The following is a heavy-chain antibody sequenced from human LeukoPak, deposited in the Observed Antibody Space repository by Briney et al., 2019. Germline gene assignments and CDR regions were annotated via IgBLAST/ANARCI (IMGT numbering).Heavy chain of an antibody. J-gene: IGHJ6*04. CDR2: INHSGST. CDR1: GGSFSGYY. CDR3: ARHRSRERPTRPWGGYCSGGSCHIGMDV. D-gene: IGHD2-15*01. Sequence: PSETLSLTCAVYGGSFSGYYWSWIRQPPGEGLEWIGEINHSGSTNYNPSLKSRVTISVDTSKNQFSLKLSSVTAADTAVYYCARHRSRERPTRPWGGYCSGGSCHIGMDVWGKGTTVTISS. V-gene: IGHV4-34*01.